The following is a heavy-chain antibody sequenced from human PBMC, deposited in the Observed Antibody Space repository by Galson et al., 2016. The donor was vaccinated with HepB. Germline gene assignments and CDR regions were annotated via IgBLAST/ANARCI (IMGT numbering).Heavy chain of an antibody. V-gene: IGHV4-59*01. D-gene: IGHD1-26*01. Sequence: QVQLQESGPGLVKPSETLSLTCTVSGGSISNYYWSWIRQSPGRGLEWIGYFFYRWPPNYNPSLQSRVTMSADPSKNQFSLRLSSVTAADTAVYYCARGGSYGGYWGQGTLVAVSS. CDR3: ARGGSYGGY. CDR2: FFYRWPP. J-gene: IGHJ4*02. CDR1: GGSISNYY.